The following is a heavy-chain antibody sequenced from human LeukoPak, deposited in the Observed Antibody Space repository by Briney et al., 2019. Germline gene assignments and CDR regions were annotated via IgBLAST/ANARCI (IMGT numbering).Heavy chain of an antibody. D-gene: IGHD5-12*01. Sequence: SETLSLTCAVYGGSFSGYYWSWIRQPPGKGLEWIGEINHSGSTNYNPSLKSRVTISVGTSKNQFSLKLSSVTAADTAVYYCAREWLQSPYFDYWGQGTLVTVSS. CDR2: INHSGST. J-gene: IGHJ4*02. CDR3: AREWLQSPYFDY. CDR1: GGSFSGYY. V-gene: IGHV4-34*01.